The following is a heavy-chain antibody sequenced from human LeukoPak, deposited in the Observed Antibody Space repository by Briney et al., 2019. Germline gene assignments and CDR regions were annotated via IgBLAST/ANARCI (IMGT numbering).Heavy chain of an antibody. CDR2: ISSSSSYI. Sequence: PGGSLRLSCAASGFTLSSYSMNWVRQAPGKGLEWVSSISSSSSYIYYADSVKGRFTISRDNAKNSLYLQMNSLRAEDTAVYYCARGDVGAENYYMDVWGKGTTVTVSS. D-gene: IGHD1-26*01. CDR3: ARGDVGAENYYMDV. V-gene: IGHV3-21*01. CDR1: GFTLSSYS. J-gene: IGHJ6*03.